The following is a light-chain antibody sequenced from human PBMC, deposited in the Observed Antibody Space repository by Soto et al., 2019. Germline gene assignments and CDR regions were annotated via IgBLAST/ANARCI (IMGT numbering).Light chain of an antibody. V-gene: IGLV2-14*01. CDR1: SSDVGAFNY. CDR2: EVS. CDR3: SSYRGVTTL. Sequence: QSVLTQPASVSGSPGQSITISCTGTSSDVGAFNYVSWYQQYPGIAPKLVIFEVSNRPSGISSRFSGSKSGNTASLTISGLRAEDEADYYCSSYRGVTTLFGGGTKLTVL. J-gene: IGLJ2*01.